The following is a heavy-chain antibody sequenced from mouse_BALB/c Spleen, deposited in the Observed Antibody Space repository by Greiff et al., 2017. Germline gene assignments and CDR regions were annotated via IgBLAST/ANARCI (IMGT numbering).Heavy chain of an antibody. CDR2: ISYDGSN. D-gene: IGHD1-2*01. CDR3: ARSPIHYYYYFDY. J-gene: IGHJ2*01. Sequence: VQLQQSGPGLVKPSQSLSLTCSVTGYSITSGYYWNWIRQFPGNKLEWMGYISYDGSNNYNPSLKNRISITRDTSKNQFFLKLNSVTTEDTATYYCARSPIHYYYYFDYWGQGTTLTVSS. CDR1: GYSITSGYY. V-gene: IGHV3-6*02.